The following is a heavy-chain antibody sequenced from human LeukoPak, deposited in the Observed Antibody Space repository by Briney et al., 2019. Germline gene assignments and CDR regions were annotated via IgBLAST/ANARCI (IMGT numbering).Heavy chain of an antibody. Sequence: GGSLRLSCAASGFTVSSNYMSWVRQAPGKGLEWASVIYSGGSTYYADSVKGRFTISRDNSKNTLYLQMNSLRAEDTAVYYCARDPPPSDYYDSSGSDYWGQGTLVTVSS. CDR2: IYSGGST. D-gene: IGHD3-22*01. J-gene: IGHJ4*02. CDR3: ARDPPPSDYYDSSGSDY. V-gene: IGHV3-53*01. CDR1: GFTVSSNY.